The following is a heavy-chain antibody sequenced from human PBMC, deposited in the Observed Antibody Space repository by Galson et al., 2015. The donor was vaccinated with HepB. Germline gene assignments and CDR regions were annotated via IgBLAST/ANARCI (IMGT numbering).Heavy chain of an antibody. CDR3: GRDSWGLDY. V-gene: IGHV3-30*03. CDR1: GFSFNNYH. CDR2: VTIDERET. Sequence: SLRLSCAASGFSFNNYHMRWVRQVPGKGLEWVAVVTIDERETYYRDSVQGRFTISRDNSKNIVYLEMDSLRPDDTAVYHCGRDSWGLDYWGQGSLVTVSS. J-gene: IGHJ4*01. D-gene: IGHD3-16*01.